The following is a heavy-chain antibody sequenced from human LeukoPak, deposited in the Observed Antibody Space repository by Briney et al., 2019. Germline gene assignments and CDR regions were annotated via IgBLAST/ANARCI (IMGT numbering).Heavy chain of an antibody. CDR2: INPNSGGT. J-gene: IGHJ4*02. CDR3: ARVHCTNGVCYLFDY. Sequence: PGASVKVSXKASGYTFTGYYMHWVRQAPGQGLEWMGRINPNSGGTNYAQKFQGRATMTRDTSISTAYMELSRLRSDDTAVYYCARVHCTNGVCYLFDYWGQGTLVTVSS. CDR1: GYTFTGYY. V-gene: IGHV1-2*06. D-gene: IGHD2-8*01.